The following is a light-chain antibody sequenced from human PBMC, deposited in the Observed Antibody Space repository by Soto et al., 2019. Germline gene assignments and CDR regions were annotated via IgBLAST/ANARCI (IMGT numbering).Light chain of an antibody. CDR1: QDISNS. CDR2: DAS. CDR3: QQYDNLPFT. V-gene: IGKV1-33*01. Sequence: DIQMTQSPSSLSSFVGDRVSITCQASQDISNSLNWYQQKPGKAPKLLIYDASNLKTGVPSRFSGSGSGTDFTFTISSLQAEDIATYYCQQYDNLPFTFGPGTKVDVK. J-gene: IGKJ3*01.